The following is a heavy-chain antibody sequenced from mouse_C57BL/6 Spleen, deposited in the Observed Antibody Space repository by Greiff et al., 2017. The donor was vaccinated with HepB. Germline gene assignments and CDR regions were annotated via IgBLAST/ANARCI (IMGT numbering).Heavy chain of an antibody. CDR2: IDPSDSYT. D-gene: IGHD1-1*01. V-gene: IGHV1-69*01. CDR3: ARSYYGSSYVPFAY. J-gene: IGHJ3*01. CDR1: GYTFTSYW. Sequence: VQLQQPGAELVMPGASVKLSCKASGYTFTSYWMHWVKQRPGQGLEWIGEIDPSDSYTNYNQKFKGKSTLTVDKSSSTAYMQLSSLTSEDSAVYYCARSYYGSSYVPFAYWGQGTLVTVSA.